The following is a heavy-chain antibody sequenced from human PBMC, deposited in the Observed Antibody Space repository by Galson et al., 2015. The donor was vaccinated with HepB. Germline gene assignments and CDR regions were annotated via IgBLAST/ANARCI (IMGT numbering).Heavy chain of an antibody. CDR2: INPNSGGT. J-gene: IGHJ4*02. D-gene: IGHD3-22*01. CDR1: GYTFTGYY. V-gene: IGHV1-2*02. CDR3: ARGYPYYYDSSGYYRFDY. Sequence: SVKVSCKASGYTFTGYYMHWVRQAPGQGLEWMGWINPNSGGTNYAQKFQGRVTMTRDTSISTAYVELSRLRSDDTAVYYCARGYPYYYDSSGYYRFDYWGQGTLVTVSS.